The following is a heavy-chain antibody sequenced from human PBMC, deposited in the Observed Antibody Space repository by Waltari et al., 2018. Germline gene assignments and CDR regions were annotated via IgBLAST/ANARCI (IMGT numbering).Heavy chain of an antibody. CDR2: ITVGDDA. D-gene: IGHD1-20*01. CDR1: GITFRNFP. CDR3: ATPFYNWDDPLHS. V-gene: IGHV3-23*01. J-gene: IGHJ4*02. Sequence: EVQLLESGGDLVQPGGSLRLSCAASGITFRNFPINWVRLAPGTGLGWVSAITVGDDAHYADSLRGRFTISRDSSKDTVHLQMNGLRVEDTAIYYCATPFYNWDDPLHSWGQGTPVTVSS.